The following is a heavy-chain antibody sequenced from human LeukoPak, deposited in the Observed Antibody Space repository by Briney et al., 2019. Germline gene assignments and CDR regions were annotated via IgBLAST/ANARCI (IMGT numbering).Heavy chain of an antibody. Sequence: SETLSLTCTVSGVSISSYSWNWIRQPPGKGLEWIGNINNSGYTNNNPSLKSRVTISVDTFKNQFSLKLSSVTAADTAVYYCARGRSSYYDSGGYYYLVYWGQGTLVTVSS. CDR2: INNSGYT. CDR3: ARGRSSYYDSGGYYYLVY. CDR1: GVSISSYS. D-gene: IGHD3-22*01. J-gene: IGHJ4*02. V-gene: IGHV4-59*01.